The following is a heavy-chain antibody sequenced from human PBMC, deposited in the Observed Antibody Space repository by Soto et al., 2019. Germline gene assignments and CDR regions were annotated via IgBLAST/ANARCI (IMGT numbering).Heavy chain of an antibody. CDR3: AGHDVLRFLEWFPAGSAFDI. J-gene: IGHJ3*02. D-gene: IGHD3-3*01. Sequence: SETLSLTCTVSGGSISSYYWSWIRQPPGKGLEWIGYIYYSGSTNYNPSLKSRVTISVDTSKNQFSLKLSSVTAADTAVYYCAGHDVLRFLEWFPAGSAFDIWGKGTRVTV. CDR2: IYYSGST. V-gene: IGHV4-59*08. CDR1: GGSISSYY.